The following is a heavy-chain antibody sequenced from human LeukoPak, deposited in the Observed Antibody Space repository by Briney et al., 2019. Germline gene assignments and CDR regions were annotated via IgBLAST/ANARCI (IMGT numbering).Heavy chain of an antibody. J-gene: IGHJ4*02. CDR3: AKRYYDYVWGSYPDY. CDR1: GFTFSSYA. V-gene: IGHV3-23*01. CDR2: ISAGGGST. D-gene: IGHD3-16*02. Sequence: GGSLRLSCAASGFTFSSYAMSWVRQAPGKGLEWVSAISAGGGSTYYADSVKGRFTISRDNSKNTLYLQMNSLRAEDTAVYYCAKRYYDYVWGSYPDYWGQGTLVTVSS.